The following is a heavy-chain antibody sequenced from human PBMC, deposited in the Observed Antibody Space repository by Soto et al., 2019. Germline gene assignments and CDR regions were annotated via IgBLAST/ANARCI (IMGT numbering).Heavy chain of an antibody. CDR3: ATVWGGAFDI. CDR1: GGSISSYY. D-gene: IGHD3-10*01. CDR2: IYYSGST. J-gene: IGHJ3*02. V-gene: IGHV4-59*01. Sequence: PSETLSLTCTVSGGSISSYYWSWIRQPPGKGLEWIGYIYYSGSTNYNPSLKSRVTISVDTSKNQFSLKLSSVTAADTAVYYCATVWGGAFDIWGQGTMVTVSS.